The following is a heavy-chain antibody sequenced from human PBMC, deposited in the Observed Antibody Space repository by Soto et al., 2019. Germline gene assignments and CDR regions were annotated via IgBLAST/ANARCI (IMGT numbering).Heavy chain of an antibody. CDR1: GYTFTSYA. J-gene: IGHJ1*01. CDR2: INAGNGNT. V-gene: IGHV1-3*01. CDR3: ARDPSQSDKTSLNFQH. Sequence: GASVKVSCKASGYTFTSYAMHWVRQAPGQRLEWMGWINAGNGNTKYSQKFQGRVTITRDTSASTAYMELSSLRSEDTAVYYCARDPSQSDKTSLNFQHWGQGTLVTVSS.